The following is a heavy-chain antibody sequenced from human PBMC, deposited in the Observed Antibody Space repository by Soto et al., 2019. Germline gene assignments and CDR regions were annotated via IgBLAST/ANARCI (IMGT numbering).Heavy chain of an antibody. CDR2: INPNSGGT. Sequence: ASVKVSCKASGYTLTSYYMRWVRQAPGQGLEWMGWINPNSGGTNYAQKFQGWVTMTRDTSISTAYMELSRLRSDDTAVYYCARGLVVPAAIDPWGQGTLVTVSS. CDR3: ARGLVVPAAIDP. D-gene: IGHD2-2*01. CDR1: GYTLTSYY. J-gene: IGHJ5*02. V-gene: IGHV1-2*04.